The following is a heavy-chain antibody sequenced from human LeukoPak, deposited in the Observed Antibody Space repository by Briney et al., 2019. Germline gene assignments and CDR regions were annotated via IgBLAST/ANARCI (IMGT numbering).Heavy chain of an antibody. CDR2: ISYDGSNK. J-gene: IGHJ6*02. CDR3: ARDRELGSSSWYGYYYYYYGMDV. V-gene: IGHV3-30-3*01. CDR1: GFTFSNAW. D-gene: IGHD6-13*01. Sequence: GGSLRLSCAASGFTFSNAWMNWVRQAPGKGLEWVAVISYDGSNKYYADSVKGRFTISRDNSKNTLYLQMNSLRAEDTAVYYCARDRELGSSSWYGYYYYYYGMDVWGQGTTVTVSS.